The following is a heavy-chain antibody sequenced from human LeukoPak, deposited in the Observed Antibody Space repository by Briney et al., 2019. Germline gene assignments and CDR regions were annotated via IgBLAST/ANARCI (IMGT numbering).Heavy chain of an antibody. CDR2: ISGSSGST. CDR1: GFTFSSYA. D-gene: IGHD4-17*01. Sequence: GGSLRLSCAASGFTFSSYAMSWVRQAPGKGLEWVSAISGSSGSTYYADSVKGRFTISRDNSKNTLYLQMNSLRAEDTAVYYCAKPPLHGDSFFDYWGQGTLVTVSS. J-gene: IGHJ4*02. CDR3: AKPPLHGDSFFDY. V-gene: IGHV3-23*01.